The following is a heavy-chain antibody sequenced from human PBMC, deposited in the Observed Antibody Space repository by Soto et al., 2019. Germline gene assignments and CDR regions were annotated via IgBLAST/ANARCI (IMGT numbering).Heavy chain of an antibody. CDR2: IDPSDSYT. V-gene: IGHV5-10-1*01. J-gene: IGHJ6*02. Sequence: GASLKISCKGSGYSFTSYWISWVRQMPGKGLEWMGRIDPSDSYTNYSPSFQGNVTISADKSISTAYLQWSSLKASDTAMYYCASSPRGYCSSTSCRELGNYYGMDVWGQGTTVTVSS. CDR3: ASSPRGYCSSTSCRELGNYYGMDV. CDR1: GYSFTSYW. D-gene: IGHD2-2*01.